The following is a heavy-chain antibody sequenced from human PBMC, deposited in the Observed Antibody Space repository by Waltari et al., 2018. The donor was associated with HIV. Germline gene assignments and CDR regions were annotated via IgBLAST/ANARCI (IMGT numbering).Heavy chain of an antibody. CDR3: ARHSSSHPYYYAMDV. Sequence: EVQLLESGGGLVQPGQSLRISCTVSGFSFVTYAMSWVRQAPGKGLEWVSAISGTGDHTFYADAVKGRFTNSRDNSKRTLYLQMNSLGSEDTALYYCARHSSSHPYYYAMDVWGQGTTVTVSS. J-gene: IGHJ6*02. V-gene: IGHV3-23*01. CDR1: GFSFVTYA. D-gene: IGHD6-13*01. CDR2: ISGTGDHT.